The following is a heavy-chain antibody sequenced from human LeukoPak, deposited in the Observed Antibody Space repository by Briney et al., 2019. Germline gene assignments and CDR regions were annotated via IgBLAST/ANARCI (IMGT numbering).Heavy chain of an antibody. CDR2: IYYSGST. V-gene: IGHV4-61*01. D-gene: IGHD6-13*01. Sequence: PSETLSLTCTVSGGSISGSSYYWSWIRQPPGKGLEWIGYIYYSGSTNYNPSLKSRVTISVDTSKNQFSLKLSSVTAADTAVYYCARTRLYSSSWYRDYYYGMDVWGQGTTVTVSS. J-gene: IGHJ6*02. CDR1: GGSISGSSYY. CDR3: ARTRLYSSSWYRDYYYGMDV.